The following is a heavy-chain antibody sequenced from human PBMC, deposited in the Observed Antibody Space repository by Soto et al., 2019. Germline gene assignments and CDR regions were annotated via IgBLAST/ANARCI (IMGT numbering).Heavy chain of an antibody. CDR1: GFAFSSYP. CDR3: ARRAFGSSRAFDI. CDR2: ISDSGGLT. V-gene: IGHV3-23*01. D-gene: IGHD6-6*01. J-gene: IGHJ3*02. Sequence: GGSLRLSCAASGFAFSSYPLSWVRQAPEKGLEWVSGISDSGGLTYNADSVKGRFTISRDNSKNTLYLQMNSLRAEDTAVYYCARRAFGSSRAFDIWGQGTVVTVSS.